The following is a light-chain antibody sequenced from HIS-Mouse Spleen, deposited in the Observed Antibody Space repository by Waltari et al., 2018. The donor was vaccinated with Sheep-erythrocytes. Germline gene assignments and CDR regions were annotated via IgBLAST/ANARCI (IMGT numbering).Light chain of an antibody. J-gene: IGLJ3*02. Sequence: QAVLTQPSSLSASPGASASLTCTLRSGINVGTYRLYWYHQKPGSPPQYLLRYKSDSDNQQGSGVPSRFSGSKDASANAGILLISELQSEDEADYYCMIWHSSAWVFGGGTKLTVL. CDR3: MIWHSSAWV. CDR2: YKSDSDN. V-gene: IGLV5-45*03. CDR1: SGINVGTYR.